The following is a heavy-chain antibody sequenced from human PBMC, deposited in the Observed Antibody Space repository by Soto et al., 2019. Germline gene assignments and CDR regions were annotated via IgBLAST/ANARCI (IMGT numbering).Heavy chain of an antibody. V-gene: IGHV1-69*12. J-gene: IGHJ5*02. CDR2: IVPMFGTA. Sequence: QVQLVQSGAEVKKPGSSVNVSCKTSGGTFGNTAVTWVRQAPGQGLEWMGGIVPMFGTANYAQKFQGRVTITADESTXTXXXDXXSLRSDDTAVYYCARDGDPGYTFWSGPLGGGRFDPWGQGTLVTVSS. CDR1: GGTFGNTA. CDR3: ARDGDPGYTFWSGPLGGGRFDP. D-gene: IGHD3-3*01.